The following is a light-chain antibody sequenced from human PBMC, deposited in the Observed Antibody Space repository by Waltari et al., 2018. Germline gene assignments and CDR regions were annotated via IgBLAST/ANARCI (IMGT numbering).Light chain of an antibody. V-gene: IGLV2-23*01. CDR1: SSDVGNYNL. J-gene: IGLJ3*02. Sequence: QSALTQPASVSGSPGQSITISCTGTSSDVGNYNLVSWYQQYPGKAPKVMIYDDNRRPSGVSDRFSGSKSGNTASLTLSGVQAEDESDYYCCSYAGSYTWVFGGGTKLTVL. CDR2: DDN. CDR3: CSYAGSYTWV.